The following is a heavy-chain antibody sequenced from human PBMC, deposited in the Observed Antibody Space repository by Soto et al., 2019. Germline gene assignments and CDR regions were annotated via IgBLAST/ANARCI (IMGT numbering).Heavy chain of an antibody. CDR2: IGNSGGST. D-gene: IGHD2-2*01. V-gene: IGHV3-23*01. J-gene: IGHJ4*02. CDR1: GFTFSSNA. CDR3: ANIHTTSANFDY. Sequence: GGSLRLSCTASGFTFSSNAMGWVRQAPGKGLEWVSSIGNSGGSTVYADSVKGRFTISRDNSRNTVFLQMNSLRAEDTAVYYCANIHTTSANFDYWGQGTLVTVSS.